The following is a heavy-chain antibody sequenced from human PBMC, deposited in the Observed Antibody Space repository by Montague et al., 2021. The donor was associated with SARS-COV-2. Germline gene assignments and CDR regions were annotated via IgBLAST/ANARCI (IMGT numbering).Heavy chain of an antibody. D-gene: IGHD2-21*01. V-gene: IGHV4-59*01. Sequence: SETLSLTCTVSFDSFSTYYWSWIRQPPGKGLEWIGLIIYSGSTKYNPSLKRRVSISLDTSKNQFSLKLSSVTAADTAVYYCARQDAWAYCGDECYWGWFDSWGQGTLVTVSS. CDR2: IIYSGST. J-gene: IGHJ5*01. CDR1: FDSFSTYY. CDR3: ARQDAWAYCGDECYWGWFDS.